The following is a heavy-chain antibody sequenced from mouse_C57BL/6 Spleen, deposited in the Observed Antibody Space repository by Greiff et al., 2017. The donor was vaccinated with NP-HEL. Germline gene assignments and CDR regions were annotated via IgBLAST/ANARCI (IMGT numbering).Heavy chain of an antibody. CDR1: GYTFTSYW. J-gene: IGHJ1*03. D-gene: IGHD2-2*01. CDR2: IDPSDSYT. CDR3: ARKEGYGYDGWYFDV. Sequence: VKLQQPGAELVMPGASVKLSCKASGYTFTSYWMHWVKQRPGQGLEWIGEIDPSDSYTNYNQKFKGKSTLTVDKSSSTAYMQLSSLTSEDSAVYYCARKEGYGYDGWYFDVWGTGTTVTVSS. V-gene: IGHV1-69*01.